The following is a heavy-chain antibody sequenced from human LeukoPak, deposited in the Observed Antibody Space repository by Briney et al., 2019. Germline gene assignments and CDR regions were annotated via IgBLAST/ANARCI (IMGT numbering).Heavy chain of an antibody. D-gene: IGHD6-13*01. Sequence: SETLSLTCTVSGGSISSSSYYWGWIRQPPGKGLEWIGSIYYSGSTYYNPSLKSRVTISVDTSKNQFSLKLSSVTAADTVVYYCARAGYSSSWYGPWFDPWGQGTLVTVSS. V-gene: IGHV4-39*07. CDR2: IYYSGST. CDR1: GGSISSSSYY. CDR3: ARAGYSSSWYGPWFDP. J-gene: IGHJ5*02.